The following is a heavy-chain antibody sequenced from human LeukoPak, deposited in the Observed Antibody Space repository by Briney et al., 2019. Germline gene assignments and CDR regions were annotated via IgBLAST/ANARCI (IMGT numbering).Heavy chain of an antibody. D-gene: IGHD5-18*01. Sequence: GGSLRLSCAASGIVFSGSAMHWVRQASGKGLEWVVRIRNKANIYATAYSASVEGRFTISRDDSKNTAYLQVNSLKTEDTAMYYCASHVDTPMVKYWYFDLWGRGTLVTVSS. CDR3: ASHVDTPMVKYWYFDL. CDR1: GIVFSGSA. J-gene: IGHJ2*01. CDR2: IRNKANIYAT. V-gene: IGHV3-73*01.